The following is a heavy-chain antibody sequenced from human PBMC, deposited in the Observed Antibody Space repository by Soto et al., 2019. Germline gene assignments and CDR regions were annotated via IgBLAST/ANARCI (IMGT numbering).Heavy chain of an antibody. D-gene: IGHD3-22*01. CDR2: MNPNSGNT. J-gene: IGHJ4*02. CDR1: GYTFTSYD. CDR3: ARVGYYYDSSGYYLSFDY. V-gene: IGHV1-8*01. Sequence: QVQLVQSGAEVKKPGASMKVSCKASGYTFTSYDINWVRQATGQGLEWMGWMNPNSGNTGYAQKFQGRVTMTRNTSISTAYMELSSLRSEDTAVYYCARVGYYYDSSGYYLSFDYWGQGTLVTVSS.